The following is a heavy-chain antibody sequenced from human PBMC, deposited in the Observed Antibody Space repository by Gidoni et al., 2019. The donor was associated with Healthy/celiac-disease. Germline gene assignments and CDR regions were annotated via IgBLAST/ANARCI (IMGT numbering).Heavy chain of an antibody. CDR3: ARDPGITIFGVVPSHFDY. CDR2: ISAYNGNT. CDR1: GYTFTSYG. J-gene: IGHJ4*02. Sequence: QVQLVQSGAEVKKPGASVKVSCKASGYTFTSYGISWVRQAPGQGLEWMGWISAYNGNTNYAQKLQGRVTMTTDTSTSTAYMELRSLRSDDTAVYYCARDPGITIFGVVPSHFDYWGQGTLVTVSS. D-gene: IGHD3-3*01. V-gene: IGHV1-18*01.